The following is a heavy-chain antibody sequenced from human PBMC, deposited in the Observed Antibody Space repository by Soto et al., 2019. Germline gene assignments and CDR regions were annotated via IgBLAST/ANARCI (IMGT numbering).Heavy chain of an antibody. CDR1: GFTVSSYY. V-gene: IGHV3-66*01. CDR3: ARTVVEVCSSISCSGGAFDI. CDR2: IYTGGGT. Sequence: SGGSLRLSCAVSGFTVSSYYMSWVRQAPGEGLEWVSVIYTGGGTNYADSVKGRFTISRDNSKNTLYLQMNSLRAEDTAVYYCARTVVEVCSSISCSGGAFDIWGQGTMVTVSS. J-gene: IGHJ3*02. D-gene: IGHD2-2*01.